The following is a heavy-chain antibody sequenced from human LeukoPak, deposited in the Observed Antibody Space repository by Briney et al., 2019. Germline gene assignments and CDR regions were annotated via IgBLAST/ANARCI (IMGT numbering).Heavy chain of an antibody. CDR2: ISSSGSTI. Sequence: GGSLRLSCAASGFTFSDYYMSWICQAPGKGLEWVSYISSSGSTIYYADSVKGRFTISRDNAKNSLYLQMNSLRAEDTAVYYCARATYYYDSSGYYHSSYDAFDIWGQGTMVTVSS. V-gene: IGHV3-11*01. J-gene: IGHJ3*02. D-gene: IGHD3-22*01. CDR1: GFTFSDYY. CDR3: ARATYYYDSSGYYHSSYDAFDI.